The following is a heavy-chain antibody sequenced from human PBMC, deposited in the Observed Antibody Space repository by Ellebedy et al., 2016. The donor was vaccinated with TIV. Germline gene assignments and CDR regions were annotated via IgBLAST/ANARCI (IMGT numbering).Heavy chain of an antibody. CDR2: ITGSGSSA. J-gene: IGHJ5*02. CDR1: GFTFGSFA. D-gene: IGHD6-13*01. Sequence: GGSLRLXXAASGFTFGSFAMTWVRQAPGKGLEWVAGITGSGSSADYADSVKGRFTISRDNPKNTLYLQMNSLRAEDTAVYYCAKCRATTWYDWFDPWGQGTLVTVPS. V-gene: IGHV3-23*01. CDR3: AKCRATTWYDWFDP.